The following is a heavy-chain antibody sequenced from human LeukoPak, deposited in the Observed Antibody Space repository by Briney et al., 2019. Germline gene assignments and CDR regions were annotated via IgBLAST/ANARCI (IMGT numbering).Heavy chain of an antibody. D-gene: IGHD4-17*01. CDR3: AKGNYGDAYYYYGMDV. J-gene: IGHJ6*02. CDR1: GFTFSSYA. V-gene: IGHV3-23*01. Sequence: GRSLRLSCASSGFTFSSYAMSWVRQAPGKGLEWVSAISGSGGSTYYADSVKGRFTISRDNSKNTLYLQMNSLRAEDTAVYYCAKGNYGDAYYYYGMDVWGQGTTVTVSS. CDR2: ISGSGGST.